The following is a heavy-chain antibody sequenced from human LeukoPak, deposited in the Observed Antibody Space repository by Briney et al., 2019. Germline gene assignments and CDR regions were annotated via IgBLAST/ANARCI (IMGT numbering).Heavy chain of an antibody. V-gene: IGHV3-7*01. J-gene: IGHJ4*02. CDR1: VFTFSDHY. D-gene: IGHD4-23*01. CDR3: ARSLDYGGHCFFDY. Sequence: GGSLRLSCATSVFTFSDHYMDWVRQAPGKGLEWVANIKLDGSEKYYVDSVKGRFTISRDNAKNSVFLQMNSLRAEDTAVYYCARSLDYGGHCFFDYWGQGTLVTVSS. CDR2: IKLDGSEK.